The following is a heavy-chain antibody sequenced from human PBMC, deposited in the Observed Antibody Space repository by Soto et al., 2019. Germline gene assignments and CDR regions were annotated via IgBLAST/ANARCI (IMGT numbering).Heavy chain of an antibody. Sequence: QVQLVQSGAEVKKPGSSVKVSCKASGGTFSSCAISWVRQAPGQGLEWMGGIIPIFGTANYAQKFQGRVTITADESTSTAYMELSSLRSEDTAVYYCARDLVGGIAVAGNFDYWGQGTLVTVSS. V-gene: IGHV1-69*01. CDR1: GGTFSSCA. J-gene: IGHJ4*02. CDR2: IIPIFGTA. D-gene: IGHD6-19*01. CDR3: ARDLVGGIAVAGNFDY.